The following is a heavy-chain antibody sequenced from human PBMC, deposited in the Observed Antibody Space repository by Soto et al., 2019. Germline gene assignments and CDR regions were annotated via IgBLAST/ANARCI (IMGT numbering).Heavy chain of an antibody. V-gene: IGHV4-39*01. CDR1: GGSISNYNYY. CDR2: VFYSGSA. D-gene: IGHD6-19*01. J-gene: IGHJ4*02. CDR3: ARLPATEVAGHLDY. Sequence: PSETLSLTCTVSGGSISNYNYYWGWIRQPPGKGLESIGTVFYSGSAYYNPSLKSRVTISADTSKNQFSLKLTSVTAADTAMYYCARLPATEVAGHLDYWGQGTRVTVSS.